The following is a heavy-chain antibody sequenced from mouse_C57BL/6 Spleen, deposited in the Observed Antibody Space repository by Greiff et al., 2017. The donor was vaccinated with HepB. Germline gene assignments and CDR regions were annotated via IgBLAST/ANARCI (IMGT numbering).Heavy chain of an antibody. Sequence: DVMLVESGGDLVKPGGSLKLSCAASGFTFSSYGMSWVRQTPDKRLEWVATISSGGSYTYYPDSVKGRFTISRDNAKNTLYLQMSSLKSEDTAMYYCARQRTGVYAMDYWGQGTSVTVSS. J-gene: IGHJ4*01. CDR3: ARQRTGVYAMDY. CDR2: ISSGGSYT. V-gene: IGHV5-6*02. D-gene: IGHD4-1*01. CDR1: GFTFSSYG.